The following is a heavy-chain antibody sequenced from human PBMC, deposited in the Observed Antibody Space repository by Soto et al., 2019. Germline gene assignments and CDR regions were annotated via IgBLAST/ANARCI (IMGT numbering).Heavy chain of an antibody. CDR3: ARDPGSGWVHYYGMDV. V-gene: IGHV4-59*01. CDR2: IYYSGST. D-gene: IGHD6-19*01. Sequence: QVQLQESGPGLVKPSETLSLTCTVSGGSISSYYWSWIRQPPGKGLEWIGYIYYSGSTNYNPSLKRPVTISVDTSKHQFCLKLRSVTAADTAGYYCARDPGSGWVHYYGMDVWGQGTTVTVSS. CDR1: GGSISSYY. J-gene: IGHJ6*02.